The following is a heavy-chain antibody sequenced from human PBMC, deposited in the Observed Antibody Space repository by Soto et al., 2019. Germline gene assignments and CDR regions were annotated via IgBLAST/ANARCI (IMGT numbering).Heavy chain of an antibody. Sequence: GESLKISCKGSGNTFNNNWIGWIRQMPGKGLEWMGIIYPGDSDIRYSPSFQCQVTISRDNAKHSLYLQMNSLRAEDTAVYYCVSHPPRGDYSKYATTYWGQGTLVTVSS. CDR2: IYPGDSDI. CDR3: VSHPPRGDYSKYATTY. D-gene: IGHD4-4*01. V-gene: IGHV5-51*01. J-gene: IGHJ4*02. CDR1: GNTFNNNW.